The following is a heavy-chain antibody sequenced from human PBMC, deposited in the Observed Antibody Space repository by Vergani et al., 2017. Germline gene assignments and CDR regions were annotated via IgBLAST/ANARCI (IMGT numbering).Heavy chain of an antibody. CDR3: AKPGGYSSCPIDY. Sequence: QVQLVESGGGVVQPGRSLRLSCAASGFTFSSYGMHWVRQAPGKGLEWVAVISYDGSNKYYADSVKGRFTISRDNSKNTLSLQMNSLRAEDTAVYYCAKPGGYSSCPIDYWGQGTLVTVSS. D-gene: IGHD6-19*01. CDR1: GFTFSSYG. J-gene: IGHJ4*02. CDR2: ISYDGSNK. V-gene: IGHV3-30*18.